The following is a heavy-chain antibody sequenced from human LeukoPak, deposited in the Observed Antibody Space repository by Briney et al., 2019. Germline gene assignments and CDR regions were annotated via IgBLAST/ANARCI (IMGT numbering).Heavy chain of an antibody. CDR2: IYHSGST. CDR1: GYSLSSGYY. J-gene: IGHJ5*02. V-gene: IGHV4-38-2*01. CDR3: ARRKRWLQFSFDP. Sequence: SETLSLTCAVSGYSLSSGYYWGWIRQPPGKGLEWIGSIYHSGSTYYNPSLKSRVTISVDTSKNQFSLKLSSVTAADTAVYYCARRKRWLQFSFDPWGQGTLVTVSS. D-gene: IGHD5-24*01.